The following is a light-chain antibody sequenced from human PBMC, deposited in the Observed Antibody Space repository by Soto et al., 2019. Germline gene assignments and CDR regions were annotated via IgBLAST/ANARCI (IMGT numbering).Light chain of an antibody. CDR1: TSDVGGYNS. CDR2: EVD. J-gene: IGLJ3*02. Sequence: QSALTQPASVSGSPGQSITISCTGITSDVGGYNSVSWYQQHPGKAPKLIIYEVDNRPSGLSNRFSGSKSGNTASLTISGLQAEDEADYYCGSYTARTTAFGGGTKLTVL. CDR3: GSYTARTTA. V-gene: IGLV2-14*01.